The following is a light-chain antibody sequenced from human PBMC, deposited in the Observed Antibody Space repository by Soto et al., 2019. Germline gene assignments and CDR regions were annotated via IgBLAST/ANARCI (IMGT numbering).Light chain of an antibody. Sequence: QSVVTQEPSLTGSPGGSVTLTCGSSTGAVTSGHHPYWFQQKPGNAPRTLIYDSSKKHSWTPARFSGSLLGGKAALTLSGVQHEDEDEYYCLRYSGNALNWVFGGGTKLTVL. V-gene: IGLV7-46*01. CDR1: TGAVTSGHH. J-gene: IGLJ3*02. CDR3: LRYSGNALNWV. CDR2: DSS.